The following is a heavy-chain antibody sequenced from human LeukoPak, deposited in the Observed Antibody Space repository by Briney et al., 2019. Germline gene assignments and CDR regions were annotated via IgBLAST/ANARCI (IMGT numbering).Heavy chain of an antibody. J-gene: IGHJ6*02. CDR1: GFTFSDYY. CDR3: ARYRESYYVMDV. CDR2: ISSSSSYT. D-gene: IGHD3-16*02. V-gene: IGHV3-11*06. Sequence: PGGSLRLSCAASGFTFSDYYMNWIRQAPGKGLEWVSYISSSSSYTNYADSVKGRFTISRANAKNSLYLQMNSLRAEDTAVYYCARYRESYYVMDVWGQGTTVTVSS.